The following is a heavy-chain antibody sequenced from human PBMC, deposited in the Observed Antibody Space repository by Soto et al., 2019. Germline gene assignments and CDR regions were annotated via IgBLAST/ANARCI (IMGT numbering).Heavy chain of an antibody. D-gene: IGHD3-10*01. CDR3: AKESDGSGSYYNVPVNFDY. CDR1: GFTFSSYA. CDR2: ISGSGGST. Sequence: VGSLRLSCAASGFTFSSYAMSRVRQAPGKGLEWVSAISGSGGSTYYADSVKGRFTISRDNSKNTLYLQMNSLRAEDTAVYYCAKESDGSGSYYNVPVNFDYWGQGTLVTVSS. J-gene: IGHJ4*02. V-gene: IGHV3-23*01.